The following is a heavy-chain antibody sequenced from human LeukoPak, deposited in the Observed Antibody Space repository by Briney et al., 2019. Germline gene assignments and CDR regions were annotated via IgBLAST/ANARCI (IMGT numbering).Heavy chain of an antibody. CDR1: GFTFSSYS. J-gene: IGHJ4*02. V-gene: IGHV3-21*01. Sequence: GGSLRLSCAASGFTFSSYSMDWVRQAPGKGLEWVSSISSSSSYIYYADSVKGRFTISRDNAKNSLYLQMNSLRAEDTAVYYCARDRDIAAAGLNFDYWGQGTLVTVSS. D-gene: IGHD6-13*01. CDR3: ARDRDIAAAGLNFDY. CDR2: ISSSSSYI.